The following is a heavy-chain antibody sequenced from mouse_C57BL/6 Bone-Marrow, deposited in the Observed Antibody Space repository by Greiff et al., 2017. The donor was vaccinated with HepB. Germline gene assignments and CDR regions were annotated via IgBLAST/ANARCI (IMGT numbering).Heavy chain of an antibody. D-gene: IGHD2-3*01. J-gene: IGHJ2*01. CDR1: GYTFTSYW. CDR2: IDPSDSET. V-gene: IGHV1-52*01. Sequence: QVQLQQSGAELVRPGSSVKLSCKASGYTFTSYWMHWVKQRPIQGLEWIGNIDPSDSETHYNQKFKDKATLTVDKSSSTDYMQLSSLTSEDSAVYYCARGDGYYVLDYWGQGTTLTVSS. CDR3: ARGDGYYVLDY.